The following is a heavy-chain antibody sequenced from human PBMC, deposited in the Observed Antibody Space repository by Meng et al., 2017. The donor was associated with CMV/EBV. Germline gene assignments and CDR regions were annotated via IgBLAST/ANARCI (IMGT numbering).Heavy chain of an antibody. V-gene: IGHV3-74*01. D-gene: IGHD3-22*01. CDR2: INSDGSST. J-gene: IGHJ4*02. CDR3: ARDGYYYDSSGYYQVPFDY. CDR1: GFTFSSYS. Sequence: GESLKISCAASGFTFSSYSMNWVRQAPGKGLEWVSRINSDGSSTSYADSVKGRFTISRDNAKNTLYLQMDSLRAEDTAVYYCARDGYYYDSSGYYQVPFDYWGQGTLVTVSS.